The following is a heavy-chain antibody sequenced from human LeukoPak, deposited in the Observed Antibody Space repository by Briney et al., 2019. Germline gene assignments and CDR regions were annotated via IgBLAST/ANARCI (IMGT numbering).Heavy chain of an antibody. V-gene: IGHV3-23*01. CDR1: GFTFSHYA. D-gene: IGHD3-10*01. Sequence: VGSLRLSCAASGFTFSHYAMRRVRQAPGKGLEWLSEISGGGEDTFLAVSVKGRFTISRDNSKNTLYLQMNSLRAEDTAVYYCTTSWPKVREGDQWGQGTLVTVSS. CDR2: ISGGGEDT. CDR3: TTSWPKVREGDQ. J-gene: IGHJ4*02.